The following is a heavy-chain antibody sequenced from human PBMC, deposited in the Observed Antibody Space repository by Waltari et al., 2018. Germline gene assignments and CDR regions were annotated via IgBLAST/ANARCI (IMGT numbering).Heavy chain of an antibody. V-gene: IGHV3-48*03. D-gene: IGHD3-9*01. CDR2: IRNSGSTI. CDR3: ARHGIRLGLYYFDY. J-gene: IGHJ4*02. CDR1: GFVFRSFD. Sequence: EVKLVESGGGWVQPGGSLRRSCEASGFVFRSFDMNWVRQAPGKGLEWIAHIRNSGSTIYYADSVKGRFSISRDNAKESLFLQMNSLRAEDTAVYYCARHGIRLGLYYFDYWGQGALVTVSS.